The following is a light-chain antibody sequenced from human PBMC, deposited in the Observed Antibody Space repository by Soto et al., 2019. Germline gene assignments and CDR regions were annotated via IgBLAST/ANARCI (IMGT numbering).Light chain of an antibody. V-gene: IGKV3-11*01. CDR3: QQHGQWPIT. Sequence: EIVLTQSPATLSLSPGERATLSCRASQSVSSYLAWYQQKPGQAPRLLIYDASNRATGIPARFSGSGSGTNFTLTINRLEPEDFATYYCQQHGQWPITFGQGTRLEIK. J-gene: IGKJ5*01. CDR1: QSVSSY. CDR2: DAS.